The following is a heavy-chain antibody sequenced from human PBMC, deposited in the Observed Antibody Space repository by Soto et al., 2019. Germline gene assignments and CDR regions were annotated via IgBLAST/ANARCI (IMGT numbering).Heavy chain of an antibody. D-gene: IGHD6-6*01. CDR2: INPNSGGT. J-gene: IGHJ3*02. CDR3: ARELITGIDARPDAFDI. CDR1: GYTFTGYY. V-gene: IGHV1-2*04. Sequence: GASVKVSCKASGYTFTGYYMHWVRQAPGQGLEWMGWINPNSGGTNYAQKFQGWVTMTTDTSISTAYMALRRLRSDDTAVYYRARELITGIDARPDAFDIWGQATLDTVSS.